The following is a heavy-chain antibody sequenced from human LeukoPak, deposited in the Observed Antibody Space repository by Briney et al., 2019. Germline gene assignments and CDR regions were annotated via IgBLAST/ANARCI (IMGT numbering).Heavy chain of an antibody. D-gene: IGHD1-1*01. V-gene: IGHV4-4*08. J-gene: IGHJ6*03. CDR1: GASISSWY. CDR2: IYGSGNT. Sequence: SETLSLTCTVSGASISSWYWSWIRQPPGKGLEWIGYIYGSGNTNYNPSLKSRVTMSIDTSKNQFSLKLSSVTAADTAVYYCARDTTGYYYMDVWGKGTTVTVSS. CDR3: ARDTTGYYYMDV.